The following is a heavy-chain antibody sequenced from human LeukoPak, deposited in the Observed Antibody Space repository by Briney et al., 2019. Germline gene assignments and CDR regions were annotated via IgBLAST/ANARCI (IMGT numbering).Heavy chain of an antibody. D-gene: IGHD4-17*01. CDR1: GFTFNGYS. J-gene: IGHJ4*02. V-gene: IGHV3-21*01. Sequence: GGSLRLSCTASGFTFNGYSMNWVRQAPGKGLEWVSSISTSSSYIYYADSVKGRFTISRNNHKNSLYLQMNSLRAEDTAVYYCARNRGDPSYFDYWGQGTLVTVSS. CDR2: ISTSSSYI. CDR3: ARNRGDPSYFDY.